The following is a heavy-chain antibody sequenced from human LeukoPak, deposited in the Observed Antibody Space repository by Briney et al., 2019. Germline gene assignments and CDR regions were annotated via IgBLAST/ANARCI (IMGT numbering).Heavy chain of an antibody. CDR1: GFIFSSYI. D-gene: IGHD1-26*01. J-gene: IGHJ4*02. V-gene: IGHV3-21*01. CDR2: INTRSPYI. CDR3: VGMLPLGNFDY. Sequence: GSLRLSCAASGFIFSSYIMNWVRQAPGKGLEWVSSINTRSPYIYYADSVKGRFTISRDNAEDSLFLQMNSLRAEDTAVYYCVGMLPLGNFDYWGQGTLVTVSS.